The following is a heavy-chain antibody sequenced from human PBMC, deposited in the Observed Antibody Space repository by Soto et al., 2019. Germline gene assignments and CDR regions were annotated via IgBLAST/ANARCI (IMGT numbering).Heavy chain of an antibody. CDR3: ARDLSGRADV. CDR1: EFTFIIYW. J-gene: IGHJ6*02. D-gene: IGHD3-10*01. V-gene: IGHV3-74*01. CDR2: MNEDGSTT. Sequence: GSRILSCLDSEFTFIIYWMHWVRQVPGKGLVWVSRMNEDGSTTDYADSVKGRFTISRDNARNTLYLQMNSLRAEDTAVYYCARDLSGRADVWGQGTTVTVSS.